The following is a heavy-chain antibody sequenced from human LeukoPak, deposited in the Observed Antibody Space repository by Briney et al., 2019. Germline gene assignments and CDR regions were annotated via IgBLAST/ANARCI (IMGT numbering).Heavy chain of an antibody. CDR1: GFTFSNAW. J-gene: IGHJ4*02. Sequence: SGGSLRLSCAASGFTFSNAWMSWVRQAPGKGLEWVGRIKSKTDGGTTDYAAPVKGRFTISRDDSKNTLYLQMNSLKTEDTAVYYCTTPYYYDSSGYYYFDYWGQGTLVTVFS. CDR3: TTPYYYDSSGYYYFDY. D-gene: IGHD3-22*01. CDR2: IKSKTDGGTT. V-gene: IGHV3-15*01.